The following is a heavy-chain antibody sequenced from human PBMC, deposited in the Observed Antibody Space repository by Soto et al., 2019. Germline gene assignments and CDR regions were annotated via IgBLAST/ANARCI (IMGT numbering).Heavy chain of an antibody. CDR2: ISGSGGST. CDR1: GFTFSSYA. Sequence: GGSLRLSCAASGFTFSSYAMSWVRQAPGKGLEWVSAISGSGGSTYYADSVKGRFTISRDNSKNTLYLQMNSLRAEDTAVYYCAKDVGKGGYCSSTSCYAFDIWGQGTMVTVSS. V-gene: IGHV3-23*01. D-gene: IGHD2-2*01. CDR3: AKDVGKGGYCSSTSCYAFDI. J-gene: IGHJ3*02.